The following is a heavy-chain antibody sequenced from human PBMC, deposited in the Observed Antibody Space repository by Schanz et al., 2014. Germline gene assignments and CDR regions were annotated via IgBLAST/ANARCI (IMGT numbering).Heavy chain of an antibody. J-gene: IGHJ6*02. CDR1: GFAFSVYG. CDR2: IWSDGSTK. D-gene: IGHD3-9*01. Sequence: QVQMVESGGGVVQPGRSLRLSCAASGFAFSVYGMHWVRQAPGKGPEWVAVIWSDGSTKYYADSVKGRFTISRDSPKNTLYLQMNSLRAEDTALYYCARDSGPYYDKSMDVWGQGTTVIVSS. CDR3: ARDSGPYYDKSMDV. V-gene: IGHV3-33*01.